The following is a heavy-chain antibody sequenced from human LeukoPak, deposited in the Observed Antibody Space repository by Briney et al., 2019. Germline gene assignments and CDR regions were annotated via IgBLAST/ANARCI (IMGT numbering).Heavy chain of an antibody. J-gene: IGHJ6*03. CDR1: GGTFSIYA. CDR2: IIPIFGTA. D-gene: IGHD3-10*01. CDR3: AREEGETMVRGVIGNYYYYYMDV. V-gene: IGHV1-69*13. Sequence: VKVSCKASGGTFSIYAISWVRQAPGPGLEWMGGIIPIFGTANYAQKFQGRVTITADESTSTAYVELSSLRSEDTAVYYCAREEGETMVRGVIGNYYYYYMDVWGKGTTVTVSS.